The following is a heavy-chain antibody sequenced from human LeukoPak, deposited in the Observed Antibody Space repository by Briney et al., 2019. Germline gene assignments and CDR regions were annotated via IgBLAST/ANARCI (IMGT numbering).Heavy chain of an antibody. V-gene: IGHV4-61*02. Sequence: PSQTLSLTCTVSGGSISSGSYYGSGIRQPAGKGLEWIGRIYTSGSTNYNPSLKSRVTISVDTSKNQFSLKLSSVTAADTAVYYCARVRLLGRYGDYDEDWGQGTLVTVSS. CDR2: IYTSGST. J-gene: IGHJ4*02. CDR1: GGSISSGSYY. CDR3: ARVRLLGRYGDYDED. D-gene: IGHD4-17*01.